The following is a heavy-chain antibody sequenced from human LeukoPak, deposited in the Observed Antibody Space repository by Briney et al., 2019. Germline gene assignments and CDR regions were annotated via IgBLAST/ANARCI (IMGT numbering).Heavy chain of an antibody. J-gene: IGHJ4*02. CDR3: ARNRYQLLYLDY. Sequence: ASVEVSCKASGGTFSSYAISWVRQAPGQGLEWMGGIIPIFGTANYAQKFQGRVTITADESTSTAYMELSSLRSEDTAVYYCARNRYQLLYLDYWGQGTLVTVSS. D-gene: IGHD2-2*01. CDR2: IIPIFGTA. CDR1: GGTFSSYA. V-gene: IGHV1-69*01.